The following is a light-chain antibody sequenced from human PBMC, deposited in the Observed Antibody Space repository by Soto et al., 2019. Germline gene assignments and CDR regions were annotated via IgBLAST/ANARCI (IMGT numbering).Light chain of an antibody. CDR3: QVWDSGSAHVV. CDR2: SDT. Sequence: SYELTQRPSVSVAPGKTASISCGGNNIGSKGVHWYQQKPGQAPVLVIYSDTDLPPVIPERFSGSNSANLATLTISRVEAGDEADYYCQVWDSGSAHVVFGAGTKPTVL. V-gene: IGLV3-21*04. CDR1: NIGSKG. J-gene: IGLJ2*01.